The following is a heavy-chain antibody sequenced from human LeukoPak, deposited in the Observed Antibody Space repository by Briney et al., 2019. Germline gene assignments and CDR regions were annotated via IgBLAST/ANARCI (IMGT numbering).Heavy chain of an antibody. J-gene: IGHJ1*01. CDR3: TTERRKYYDSSGYYWEYFQH. D-gene: IGHD3-22*01. V-gene: IGHV3-23*01. Sequence: GGSLRLSCAASGFTFSSYAMSWVRQAPGKGLEWVSAISGSGGSTYYADSVKGRFTISRDNSKNTLYLQMNSLKTEDTAVYYCTTERRKYYDSSGYYWEYFQHWGQGTLVTVSS. CDR2: ISGSGGST. CDR1: GFTFSSYA.